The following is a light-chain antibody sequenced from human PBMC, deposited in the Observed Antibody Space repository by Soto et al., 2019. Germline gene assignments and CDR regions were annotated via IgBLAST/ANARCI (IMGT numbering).Light chain of an antibody. V-gene: IGKV1-39*01. CDR3: QQSYGTPIT. J-gene: IGKJ5*01. CDR1: QSISSY. CDR2: AAS. Sequence: DVQMTQSPSSLSASVEDRVTITCRASQSISSYLNWYQQKPGKAPKLLIYAASRLQRGVPSRFSGSGSGTDFTLTISNLQPEDFATYYCQQSYGTPITFGQGTRLEIK.